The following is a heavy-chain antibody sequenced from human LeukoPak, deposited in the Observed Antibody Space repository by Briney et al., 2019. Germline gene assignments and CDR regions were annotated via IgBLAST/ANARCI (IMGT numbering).Heavy chain of an antibody. D-gene: IGHD1-1*01. J-gene: IGHJ4*02. CDR3: ARDSRTTGTTSGYFDY. V-gene: IGHV3-21*01. Sequence: GGSLRLSCAASGFSFSSHSLNWVRQGPGGGLEWVSSISSSSSDIYYAVSVKGRFTISRDNAKNSLFLQMDSLRAEDTAVYYCARDSRTTGTTSGYFDYWGQGTLVTVSS. CDR1: GFSFSSHS. CDR2: ISSSSSDI.